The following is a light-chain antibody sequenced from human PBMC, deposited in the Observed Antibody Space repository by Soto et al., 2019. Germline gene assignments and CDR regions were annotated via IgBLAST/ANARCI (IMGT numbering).Light chain of an antibody. J-gene: IGKJ4*01. Sequence: EIVLTQSPGTLSLSPGERATLSCRASQSVSSSYLAWYQQKPGQAPRLLIYGASIRATGIPDRFSGSGSVTDFTLTISRLEPEEFAVYYCQQYGSSPLTFGGGTKVEIK. CDR1: QSVSSSY. V-gene: IGKV3-20*01. CDR2: GAS. CDR3: QQYGSSPLT.